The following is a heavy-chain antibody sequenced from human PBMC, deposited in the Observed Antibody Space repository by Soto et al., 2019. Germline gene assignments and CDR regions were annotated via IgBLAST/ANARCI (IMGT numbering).Heavy chain of an antibody. V-gene: IGHV4-31*03. CDR2: IYYSGST. CDR3: ARAAHYSSPFRWFDP. J-gene: IGHJ5*02. D-gene: IGHD6-13*01. CDR1: GGSISSGGYY. Sequence: QVQLQESGPGLVKPSQTLSLTCTVSGGSISSGGYYWSWIRQHPGKGLEWIGYIYYSGSTYYNPSLKRRVTISVDTSKNQCSLKLSSVTAADTAVYYCARAAHYSSPFRWFDPWGQGTLVTVSS.